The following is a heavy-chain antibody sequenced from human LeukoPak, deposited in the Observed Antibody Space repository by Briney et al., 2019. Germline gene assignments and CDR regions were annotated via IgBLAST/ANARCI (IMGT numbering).Heavy chain of an antibody. D-gene: IGHD3-3*01. CDR3: ATDRGWRTSGYYLYYFEY. CDR2: IKQDGSDK. CDR1: GFTFSTSW. J-gene: IGHJ4*02. Sequence: GGSLRLSCAASGFTFSTSWMTWVRQAPGKGLEWVANIKQDGSDKYYMDSVKGRFTISRDNAKNSLYLQMNSLRAEDTAVYYCATDRGWRTSGYYLYYFEYWGQGTLVTFSS. V-gene: IGHV3-7*01.